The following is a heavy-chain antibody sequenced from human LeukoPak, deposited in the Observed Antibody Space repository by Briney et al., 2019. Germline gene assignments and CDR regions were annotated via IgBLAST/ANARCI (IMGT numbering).Heavy chain of an antibody. V-gene: IGHV3-7*01. CDR2: IKQDGSEK. CDR3: ARGSSRVNY. J-gene: IGHJ4*02. Sequence: GGSLRLSCAASGLTFSSSWMSWVRQAPGKGLEWVANIKQDGSEKYYVDSVKGRFTISRDNAKNSLYLQMNSLRAEDTAVYYCARGSSRVNYWGQGTLVTVSS. D-gene: IGHD2-2*01. CDR1: GLTFSSSW.